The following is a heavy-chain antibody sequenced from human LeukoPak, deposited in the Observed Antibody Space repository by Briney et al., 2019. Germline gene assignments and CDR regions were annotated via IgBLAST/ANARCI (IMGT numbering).Heavy chain of an antibody. CDR3: AKDFRIGYSAHFDY. Sequence: GGSLRLPCVGSGFTFRSHAMSWVRQAPEKGLEFVSGIYENGGTTYYADSVKGRISISRDNSKNTLYLQMDSLRGEDTAVYYCAKDFRIGYSAHFDYWGQGALVTVSS. CDR1: GFTFRSHA. CDR2: IYENGGTT. V-gene: IGHV3-23*01. D-gene: IGHD2-21*01. J-gene: IGHJ4*02.